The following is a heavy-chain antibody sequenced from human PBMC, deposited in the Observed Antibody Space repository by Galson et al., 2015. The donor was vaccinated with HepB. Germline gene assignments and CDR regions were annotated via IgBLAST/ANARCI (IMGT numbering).Heavy chain of an antibody. J-gene: IGHJ4*02. CDR1: GFTVSSPY. CDR2: FCGGGST. Sequence: SLRHSAAASGFTVSSPYMTCARQAPGKGLGWVSVFCGGGSTDYAAPVRGRFTLSRDNSKNTLYLQMNSLRAEDTAVYYCARGYSRSWYSGLGYWGQGTLVTVSS. D-gene: IGHD6-13*01. CDR3: ARGYSRSWYSGLGY. V-gene: IGHV3-53*01.